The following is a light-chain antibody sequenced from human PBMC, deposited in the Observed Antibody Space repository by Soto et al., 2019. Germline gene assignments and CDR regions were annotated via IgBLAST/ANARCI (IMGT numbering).Light chain of an antibody. J-gene: IGKJ5*01. CDR3: QHYHNFAIT. CDR2: DAT. CDR1: QDISRY. Sequence: DIQMTQSPSSLSASVGDRVTITCQASQDISRYLNWYQQKPGKAPKLLIYDATNLEKGVPSRFSGSGSGTDFTFTISNLQPEDIATYFCQHYHNFAITFGQGTRLEIK. V-gene: IGKV1-33*01.